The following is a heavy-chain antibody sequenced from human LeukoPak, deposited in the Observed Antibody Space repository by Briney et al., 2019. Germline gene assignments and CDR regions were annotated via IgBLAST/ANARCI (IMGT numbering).Heavy chain of an antibody. D-gene: IGHD1-14*01. J-gene: IGHJ5*02. Sequence: GASVKVSWKPSGSTFTGYYIHWDRQAPGQGLEWMGWITPHNGGTNYAQKFQGGVTMTRDTSISTAYMELSRLRSDDTAVYYCARTKNLYPGWFDPWGQGTLVTVSS. CDR1: GSTFTGYY. CDR2: ITPHNGGT. CDR3: ARTKNLYPGWFDP. V-gene: IGHV1-2*02.